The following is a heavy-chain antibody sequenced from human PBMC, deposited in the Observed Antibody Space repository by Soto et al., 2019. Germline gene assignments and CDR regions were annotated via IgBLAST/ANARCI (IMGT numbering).Heavy chain of an antibody. Sequence: EVQLLDSGGGLVQPGGSLRLSCAASGFTVSSYALSWVRQLPGKGLEWVSSISVTGGSTYYADSVKGRFTISRENSKNTLYLQMNILRAEDSAVYYCAKDSLTTGINFFDSWGQGTLVTVSS. V-gene: IGHV3-23*01. J-gene: IGHJ5*01. CDR2: ISVTGGST. D-gene: IGHD4-17*01. CDR1: GFTVSSYA. CDR3: AKDSLTTGINFFDS.